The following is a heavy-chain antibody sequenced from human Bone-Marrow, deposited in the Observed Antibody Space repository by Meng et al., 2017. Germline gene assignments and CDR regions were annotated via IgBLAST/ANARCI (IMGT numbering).Heavy chain of an antibody. CDR2: MNPNSGNT. CDR3: ARSYYDSSGYRNFPFDAFDI. Sequence: GESLKFSCKASGYTFTSYDINWVRQATGQGLEWMGWMNPNSGNTGYAQKFQGRVTITRNTSISTAYMELSSLRSEDTAVYYCARSYYDSSGYRNFPFDAFDIWGQGTMVTVSS. CDR1: GYTFTSYD. D-gene: IGHD3-22*01. V-gene: IGHV1-8*03. J-gene: IGHJ3*02.